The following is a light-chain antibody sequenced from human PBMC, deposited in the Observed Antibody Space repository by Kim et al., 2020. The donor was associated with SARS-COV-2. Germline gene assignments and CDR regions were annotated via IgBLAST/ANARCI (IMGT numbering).Light chain of an antibody. J-gene: IGKJ1*01. Sequence: DIQMTQSPSTLSASIGDRITITCRASQSISSWLAWYQQKPGKPPKLQIYKASSLESGVPSRFSGSASGTEFTLTISRLQPDDFATYYCQQYNSYPWTFGQGTKVEIK. CDR1: QSISSW. V-gene: IGKV1-5*03. CDR2: KAS. CDR3: QQYNSYPWT.